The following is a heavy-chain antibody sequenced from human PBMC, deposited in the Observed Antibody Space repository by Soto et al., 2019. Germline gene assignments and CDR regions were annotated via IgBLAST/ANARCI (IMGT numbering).Heavy chain of an antibody. D-gene: IGHD5-18*01. CDR1: GGTFSTYA. CDR2: IIPMFGTA. CDR3: ASGIQLWLRRIHNGYSG. J-gene: IGHJ4*02. Sequence: QVQLVQSGAEVKKPESSVKVSCKAPGGTFSTYAISWVRQAPGQGLEWMGGIIPMFGTAHYAQRFQDRVTITADESTNTGYMALSSLRSEDTAVYFCASGIQLWLRRIHNGYSGWGKGTLVTVSS. V-gene: IGHV1-69*12.